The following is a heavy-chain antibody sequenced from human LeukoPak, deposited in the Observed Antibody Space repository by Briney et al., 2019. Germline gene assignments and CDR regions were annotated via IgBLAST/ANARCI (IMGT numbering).Heavy chain of an antibody. CDR2: INPNSGGT. CDR3: ARPGTLGYSGNYYYFDY. J-gene: IGHJ4*02. Sequence: ASVKVSCKASGYTFTGYYMHWVRQAPGQGLEWMGWINPNSGGTNYAQKFQGRVTMTRDTSISTAYMELSRLRSDDTAVYSCARPGTLGYSGNYYYFDYWGQGTLVTVSS. V-gene: IGHV1-2*02. CDR1: GYTFTGYY. D-gene: IGHD1-26*01.